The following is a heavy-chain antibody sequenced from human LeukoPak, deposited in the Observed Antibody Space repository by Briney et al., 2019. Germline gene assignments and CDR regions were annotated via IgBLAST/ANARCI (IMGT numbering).Heavy chain of an antibody. CDR2: INQNGREK. Sequence: GGSLRLSCAASGFTFSSYSMNWVRQAPGKGLEWVASINQNGREKYYVDSVKGRFTISRDNAKDSLYLQMNSLRDEDTAVYYCARSLGDDWGQGTLVTVSS. J-gene: IGHJ4*02. CDR1: GFTFSSYS. CDR3: ARSLGDD. D-gene: IGHD3-16*01. V-gene: IGHV3-7*01.